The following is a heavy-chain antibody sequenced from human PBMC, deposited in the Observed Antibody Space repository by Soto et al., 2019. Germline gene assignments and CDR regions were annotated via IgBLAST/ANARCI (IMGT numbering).Heavy chain of an antibody. CDR2: IYYTGST. V-gene: IGHV4-30-4*01. J-gene: IGHJ4*02. D-gene: IGHD3-10*02. Sequence: QVHLQESGPGLVKPSQTLSLTCTVSGGALISGEYYWSWIRQSPGKGLEWIGYIYYTGSTYYNPSLKIRVLMSVDTPRNKFSLRLLSVNAADTAMDYCVRGPSYVVSGYFDYWGQGTLVTVSS. CDR1: GGALISGEYY. CDR3: VRGPSYVVSGYFDY.